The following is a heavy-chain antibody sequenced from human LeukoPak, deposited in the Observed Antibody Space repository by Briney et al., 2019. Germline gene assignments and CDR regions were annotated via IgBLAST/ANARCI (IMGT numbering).Heavy chain of an antibody. J-gene: IGHJ4*02. CDR3: AKAPVTSCRGAYCYPFDS. D-gene: IGHD2-21*01. CDR2: TSSSDAGT. V-gene: IGHV3-23*01. CDR1: GFTLSTYA. Sequence: GGSLRLSCAASGFTLSTYAMSWVRQTPGKGLEWVAATSSSDAGTYHADSVRGRFTISRDNSKNTLYLQMNSLRAEDAAVYFCAKAPVTSCRGAYCYPFDSWGQGTLVTVPS.